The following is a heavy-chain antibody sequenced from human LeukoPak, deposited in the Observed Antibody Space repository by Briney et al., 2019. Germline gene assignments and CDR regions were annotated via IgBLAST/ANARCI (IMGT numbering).Heavy chain of an antibody. CDR2: INHSGST. D-gene: IGHD6-13*01. CDR1: DGSISSYY. V-gene: IGHV4-34*01. Sequence: SETLSLTCTVSDGSISSYYWSWIRQPPGKGLEWIGEINHSGSTNYNPSLKSRVTISVDTSKNQFSLKLSSVTAADTAVYYCARGTSSSWYRFDYWGQGTLVTVSS. J-gene: IGHJ4*02. CDR3: ARGTSSSWYRFDY.